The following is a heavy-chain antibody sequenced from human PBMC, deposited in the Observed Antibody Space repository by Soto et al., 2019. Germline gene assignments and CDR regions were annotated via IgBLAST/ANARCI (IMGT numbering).Heavy chain of an antibody. CDR3: ARENSPAGMDV. J-gene: IGHJ6*02. CDR1: GFTFSNYE. D-gene: IGHD6-13*01. Sequence: GWSLRLSCAASGFTFSNYEMIWFRQAPGKGLEWVSYISSSGSTIYYTDSVKGRFTISRDNAKNSLYLHMNSLRAEDTAVYYCARENSPAGMDVWGQGTTVTVSS. CDR2: ISSSGSTI. V-gene: IGHV3-48*03.